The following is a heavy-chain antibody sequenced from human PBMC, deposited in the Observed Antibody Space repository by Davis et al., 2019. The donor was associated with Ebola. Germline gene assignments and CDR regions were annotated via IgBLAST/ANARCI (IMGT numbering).Heavy chain of an antibody. J-gene: IGHJ4*02. CDR1: GYTFTSYG. V-gene: IGHV1-18*01. Sequence: ASVKVSCKASGYTFTSYGISWVRQAPGQGLEWMGWISAYNGNTNYAQKFQGRVTMTRDTSTSTVYMELSSLRSEDTAVYYCARGDRGSYVAGYWGQGTLVTVSS. D-gene: IGHD1-26*01. CDR3: ARGDRGSYVAGY. CDR2: ISAYNGNT.